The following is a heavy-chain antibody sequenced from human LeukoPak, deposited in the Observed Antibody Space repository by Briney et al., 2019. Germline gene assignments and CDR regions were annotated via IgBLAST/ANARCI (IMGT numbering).Heavy chain of an antibody. CDR3: ARYISDAHTFDY. V-gene: IGHV3-20*04. D-gene: IGHD5-12*01. CDR2: INWNGGST. CDR1: RSTFDDYG. J-gene: IGHJ4*02. Sequence: PGGSLRLSCAASRSTFDDYGMSWVRQAPGKGLEWVSGINWNGGSTGYADSVKGRFTISRDNAKNSLYLQMNSLRAEDTALYYCARYISDAHTFDYWGQGTLVTVSS.